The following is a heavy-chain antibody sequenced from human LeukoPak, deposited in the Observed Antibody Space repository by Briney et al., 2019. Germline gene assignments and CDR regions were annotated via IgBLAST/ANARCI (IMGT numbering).Heavy chain of an antibody. D-gene: IGHD2/OR15-2a*01. V-gene: IGHV4-59*12. CDR3: ARDSHAYFDAFDI. Sequence: SETLSPTCTVSGGPISNYYWSWIRQPPGKGLKWIGYIYYRGSTKYNPSLKSRVTISVDTSKSQFSLKLSSVSAADTAVYFCARDSHAYFDAFDIWGRGTMVTVSS. CDR2: IYYRGST. J-gene: IGHJ3*02. CDR1: GGPISNYY.